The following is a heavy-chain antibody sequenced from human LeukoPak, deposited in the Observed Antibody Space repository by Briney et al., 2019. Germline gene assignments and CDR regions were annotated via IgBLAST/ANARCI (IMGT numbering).Heavy chain of an antibody. J-gene: IGHJ4*02. V-gene: IGHV4-30-4*01. Sequence: PSETLSLTCTVSGGSISSGDKYWSWLRQPPGMDLEWFVYICYSTSTYHNPSLKITLTIDAATYENHFSLHFTSVTAAATDLYFCPRVNRCAGLDFWGQGTLDTVSS. CDR1: GGSISSGDKY. CDR2: ICYSTST. CDR3: PRVNRCAGLDF.